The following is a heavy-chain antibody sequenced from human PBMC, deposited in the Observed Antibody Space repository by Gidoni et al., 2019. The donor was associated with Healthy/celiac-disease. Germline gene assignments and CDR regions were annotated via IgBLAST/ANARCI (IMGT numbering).Heavy chain of an antibody. Sequence: QVQLVQSGAEVKKPGASVKVYCKASGYTFTGYYMHWVRQAPGQGLEWMGWINPNSGGTNDAQKFQGRVTMTRDTSISTAYMELSRLRSDDTAVYYCARDRTGNMGINWFDPWGQGTLVTVSS. CDR1: GYTFTGYY. J-gene: IGHJ5*02. D-gene: IGHD1-1*01. CDR2: INPNSGGT. CDR3: ARDRTGNMGINWFDP. V-gene: IGHV1-2*02.